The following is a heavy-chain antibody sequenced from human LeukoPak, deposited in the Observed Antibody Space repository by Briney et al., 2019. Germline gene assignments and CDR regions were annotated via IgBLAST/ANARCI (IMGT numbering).Heavy chain of an antibody. CDR2: INHSGST. J-gene: IGHJ3*02. D-gene: IGHD3-22*01. Sequence: PSETLSLTCAVYGGSFSGYYWSWIRQPPGKGLEWIGEINHSGSTNYNPSLKSRVTISVDTSKNQFSLKLSSVTAADTAVYYCAREAGYYYDSSGRTKDDAFDIWGQGTMVTVPS. V-gene: IGHV4-34*01. CDR1: GGSFSGYY. CDR3: AREAGYYYDSSGRTKDDAFDI.